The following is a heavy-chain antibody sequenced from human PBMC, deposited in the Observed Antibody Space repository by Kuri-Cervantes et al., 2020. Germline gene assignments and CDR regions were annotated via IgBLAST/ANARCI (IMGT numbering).Heavy chain of an antibody. CDR3: AXXXCXSTTCYXXIYAFDI. CDR2: INXSGNX. V-gene: IGHV4-34*01. D-gene: IGHD2-2*01. Sequence: AVXXXXXSDYSXSWIRHPPGXGLEWXGEINXSGNXXXNPXLRSRLXXXXDTSNNQXSLXLYXVTAAXXAVYXCAXXXCXSTTCYXXIYAFDIWGQGTLVTVSS. J-gene: IGHJ3*02. CDR1: XXXXSDYS.